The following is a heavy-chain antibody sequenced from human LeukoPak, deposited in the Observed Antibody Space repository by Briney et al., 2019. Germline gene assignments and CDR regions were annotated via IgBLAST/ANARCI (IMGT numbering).Heavy chain of an antibody. V-gene: IGHV1-69*05. J-gene: IGHJ4*02. CDR2: FIPVLGTA. D-gene: IGHD6-6*01. Sequence: ESSVKVSCKAFGGTFSDYAISWVRQAPGQGLEWVGGFIPVLGTANFARNFQGRVTITTDESTNTAYMELSALRSDDTAVYYCTRDDIATRYFDYWGQGTLVTVSS. CDR3: TRDDIATRYFDY. CDR1: GGTFSDYA.